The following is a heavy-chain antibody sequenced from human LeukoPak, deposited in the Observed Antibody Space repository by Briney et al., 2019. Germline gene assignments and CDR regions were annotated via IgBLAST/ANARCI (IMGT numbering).Heavy chain of an antibody. D-gene: IGHD6-6*01. V-gene: IGHV3-11*01. CDR1: GFTFSDYY. CDR3: ARDKHVRIAARTIDY. CDR2: ISSSGSTI. Sequence: GGSLRLSCAASGFTFSDYYMSWIRQAPGKGLEWVSYISSSGSTIYYADSVKGRFTISRDNAKNSLYLQMNSLRAEDTAVYYCARDKHVRIAARTIDYWGQGTLVTVSS. J-gene: IGHJ4*02.